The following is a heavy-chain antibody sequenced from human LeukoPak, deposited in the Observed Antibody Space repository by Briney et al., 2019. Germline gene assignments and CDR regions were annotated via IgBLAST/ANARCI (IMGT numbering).Heavy chain of an antibody. D-gene: IGHD3-22*01. CDR2: IYYSGST. Sequence: SETLSLTCTVSGGSISSSSYYWGWIRQPPGKGLEWIGSIYYSGSTKYNPSLMSRITISVDKSKNQISLKLSSVTAADTAVYYCGRFYFDSSGVIGDYWGRGTLITVSS. CDR3: GRFYFDSSGVIGDY. CDR1: GGSISSSSYY. J-gene: IGHJ4*02. V-gene: IGHV4-39*07.